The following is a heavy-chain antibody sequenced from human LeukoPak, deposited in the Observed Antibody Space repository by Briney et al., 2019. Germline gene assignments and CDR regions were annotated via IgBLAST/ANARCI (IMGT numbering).Heavy chain of an antibody. V-gene: IGHV4-61*02. CDR2: IYTSGST. CDR1: GGSISSGSYY. CDR3: ARGYTSGWVTSLDY. J-gene: IGHJ4*02. D-gene: IGHD6-19*01. Sequence: SETLSLTCTVSGGSISSGSYYWSCIRQPAGKGLEWIGRIYTSGSTNYNPSLKSRVTISVDTSKNQFSLKLSSVTATDTAVYYCARGYTSGWVTSLDYWGQGTLVTVSS.